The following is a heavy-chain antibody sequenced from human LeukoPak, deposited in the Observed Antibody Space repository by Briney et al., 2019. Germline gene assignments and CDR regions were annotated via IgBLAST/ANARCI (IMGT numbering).Heavy chain of an antibody. CDR3: ASHGDYGGKALYRLDY. D-gene: IGHD4-23*01. J-gene: IGHJ4*02. CDR2: IYYSGST. V-gene: IGHV4-59*08. Sequence: ASETLSLTCTVSGGSISSYYWSWIRQPPGKGLEWIGYIYYSGSTNYNPSLKSRVTISVDTSKNQFSLKLSSVTAADTAVYYCASHGDYGGKALYRLDYWGQGTLVTVSS. CDR1: GGSISSYY.